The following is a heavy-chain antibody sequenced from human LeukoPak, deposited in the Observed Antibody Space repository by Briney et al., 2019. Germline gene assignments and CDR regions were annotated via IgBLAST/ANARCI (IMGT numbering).Heavy chain of an antibody. CDR3: ARLGRYDDF. Sequence: WETLSLLCSVSGDSKSKYYGRCMRQTREKALEWMGHIQSRGGSSYYASLNIRLTPSIDTSRNQLSLKLPSVTAEDTAAYFCARLGRYDDFCGQGALVTVSS. J-gene: IGHJ4*02. D-gene: IGHD1-26*01. V-gene: IGHV4-4*09. CDR2: IQSRGGS. CDR1: GDSKSKYY.